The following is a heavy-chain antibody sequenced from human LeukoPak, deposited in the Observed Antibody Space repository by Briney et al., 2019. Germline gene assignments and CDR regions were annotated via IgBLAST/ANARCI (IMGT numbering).Heavy chain of an antibody. D-gene: IGHD2-15*01. Sequence: ASVKVSCKVSGYTLTELSIHWVRQAPGKGLEWMGVFDPEDGETIYAQKFQGRVTMTEDTSTDTAYMELSSLRSEDTAVYYCATERLYCSGGSCYPFFDYWGQGTLVTVSS. CDR2: FDPEDGET. CDR3: ATERLYCSGGSCYPFFDY. V-gene: IGHV1-24*01. CDR1: GYTLTELS. J-gene: IGHJ4*02.